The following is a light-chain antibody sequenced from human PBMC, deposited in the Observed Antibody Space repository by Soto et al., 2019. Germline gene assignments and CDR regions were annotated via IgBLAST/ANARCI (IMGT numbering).Light chain of an antibody. CDR1: QSVTSNF. J-gene: IGKJ5*01. V-gene: IGKV3-20*01. CDR2: GVS. CDR3: RQYGNSAIT. Sequence: ENALTQTPGTLSLSPGDRATLSSRASQSVTSNFLVWYQQKPGRAPRLLMYGVSIRAPGILDRFTGSGSGRDCSLTICRLEPDDFAVYYCRQYGNSAITFGQGTRREIK.